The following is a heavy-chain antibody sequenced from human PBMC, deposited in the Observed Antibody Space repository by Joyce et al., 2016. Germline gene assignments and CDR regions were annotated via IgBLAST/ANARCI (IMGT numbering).Heavy chain of an antibody. CDR1: GDSISSGYF. Sequence: LVKPSETLSLTCDVSGDSISSGYFYGWVRQAPGKGLEWIANSYHNGKTYYNASLKSRVTISVDTSKNQLSLKLSSVTAADTAVYYCARDPQNFGFWGQGTLVIVSS. V-gene: IGHV4-38-2*02. D-gene: IGHD2/OR15-2a*01. CDR3: ARDPQNFGF. CDR2: SYHNGKT. J-gene: IGHJ4*02.